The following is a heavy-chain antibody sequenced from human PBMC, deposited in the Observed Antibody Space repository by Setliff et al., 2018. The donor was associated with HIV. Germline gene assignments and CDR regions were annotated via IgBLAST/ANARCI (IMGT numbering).Heavy chain of an antibody. CDR2: ISAYNGHT. J-gene: IGHJ4*02. CDR3: ARAKAIGYSSSWIIPAQYYFDY. V-gene: IGHV1-18*01. CDR1: GYTFTSFG. D-gene: IGHD6-13*01. Sequence: ASVKVSCKASGYTFTSFGISWVRQAPGQGLEWMGRISAYNGHTNFAQKFQGRVTMTTDTATSTAYMEVRSLRSDDTAVYYCARAKAIGYSSSWIIPAQYYFDYWGQGTLVTVSS.